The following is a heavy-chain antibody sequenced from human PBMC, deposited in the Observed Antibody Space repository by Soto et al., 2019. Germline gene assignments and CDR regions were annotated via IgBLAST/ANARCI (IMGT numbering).Heavy chain of an antibody. CDR3: ASGGALIWFGELGVMDV. CDR2: IYYSGST. CDR1: GGSISSGGYY. D-gene: IGHD3-10*01. Sequence: SETLSLTCTVSGGSISSGGYYWSWIRQHPGKGLEWIGYIYYSGSTYYNPSLKSRVTISVDTSKNQFSLKLSSVTAADTAVYYCASGGALIWFGELGVMDVWGQGTTVTVSS. V-gene: IGHV4-31*03. J-gene: IGHJ6*02.